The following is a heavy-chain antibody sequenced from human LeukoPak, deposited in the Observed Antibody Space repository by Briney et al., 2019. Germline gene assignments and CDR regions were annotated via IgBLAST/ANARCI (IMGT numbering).Heavy chain of an antibody. J-gene: IGHJ3*02. CDR2: IYYSGST. CDR3: EGEGSRQYQLLTADAFDI. D-gene: IGHD2-2*01. V-gene: IGHV4-39*01. Sequence: PSETLSLTCTVSGGSISSSSYYWGWIRQPPGKGLEWIGSIYYSGSTYYNPSLRSRVTISVDTSKNQFSLKLSSVTAADTAVYYCEGEGSRQYQLLTADAFDIWGQGTMVTVSS. CDR1: GGSISSSSYY.